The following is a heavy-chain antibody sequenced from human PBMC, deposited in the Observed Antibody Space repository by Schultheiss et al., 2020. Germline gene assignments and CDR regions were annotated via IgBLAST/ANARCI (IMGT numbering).Heavy chain of an antibody. CDR3: ARDVGRKRLGYYHGMDV. V-gene: IGHV4-61*02. D-gene: IGHD1-14*01. CDR1: GGSISSGSYY. CDR2: IYTTGTT. J-gene: IGHJ6*02. Sequence: SETLSLTCTVSGGSISSGSYYWSWIRQPAGKGLEWIGRIYTTGTTNYNPSLKSRVTISVDTSKNQFSLKVRSVTAADTALYYCARDVGRKRLGYYHGMDVWGQGTQVTVSS.